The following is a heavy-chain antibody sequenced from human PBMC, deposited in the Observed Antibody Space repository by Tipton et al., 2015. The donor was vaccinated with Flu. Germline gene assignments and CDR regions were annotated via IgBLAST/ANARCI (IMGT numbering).Heavy chain of an antibody. CDR3: AKVIPEIVSGLDY. Sequence: SLILSCAAFGLTFTIYAMSWVRQAPGKGLEWVSTISAYGGRTYYADAAKGRFTISRDNSKITLHLQMNSLRAEDTAIYFFAKVIPEIVSGLDYWGQGTLVTASS. D-gene: IGHD5/OR15-5a*01. V-gene: IGHV3-23*01. J-gene: IGHJ4*02. CDR1: GLTFTIYA. CDR2: ISAYGGRT.